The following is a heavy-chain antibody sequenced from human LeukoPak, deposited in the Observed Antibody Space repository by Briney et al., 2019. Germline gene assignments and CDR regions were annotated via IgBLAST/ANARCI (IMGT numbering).Heavy chain of an antibody. CDR2: FSASGGST. Sequence: GGSLRLSCVGSGFTFGDYGMSWVRQAPGKGLEWVSSFSASGGSTYYGDSVKGRFTISRDNSKNIMFLQMNSLRAEDTAIYYCAKAPTATVVFFESWGQGSLVIVSS. CDR3: AKAPTATVVFFES. V-gene: IGHV3-23*01. J-gene: IGHJ4*02. D-gene: IGHD2-8*02. CDR1: GFTFGDYG.